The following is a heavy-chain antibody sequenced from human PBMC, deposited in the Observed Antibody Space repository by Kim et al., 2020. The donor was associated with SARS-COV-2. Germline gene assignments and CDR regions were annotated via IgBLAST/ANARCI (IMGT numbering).Heavy chain of an antibody. J-gene: IGHJ3*01. CDR3: ARDLGASGSSIL. V-gene: IGHV4-38-2*02. CDR1: GYSFSSGYY. D-gene: IGHD1-26*01. CDR2: IYHSGST. Sequence: SETLSLTCTVSGYSFSSGYYWGWIRQPPGKGLEWIGSIYHSGSTYYNPSLKSRVTISVDTSKNQFSLKLSSVTAADTAVYYCARDLGASGSSILWGQGTMVTVSS.